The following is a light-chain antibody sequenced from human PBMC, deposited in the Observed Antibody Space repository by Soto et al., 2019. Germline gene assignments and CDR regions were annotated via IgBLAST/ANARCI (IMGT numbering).Light chain of an antibody. Sequence: DIQMTQSPSTLSASVGDRVIITCRASQNVGKYLAWYQQRPGKAPKGLISKASSLESGGPSRFSGSGSGTEFTLTISSLQPEDFGTYYCQQYYSYPWTFGRGTKV. J-gene: IGKJ1*01. CDR1: QNVGKY. CDR2: KAS. V-gene: IGKV1-5*03. CDR3: QQYYSYPWT.